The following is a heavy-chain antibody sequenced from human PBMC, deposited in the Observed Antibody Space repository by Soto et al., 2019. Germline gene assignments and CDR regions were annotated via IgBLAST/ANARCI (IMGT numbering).Heavy chain of an antibody. CDR3: ARDSQYYDFWSGYYNPMADYYYGMAV. J-gene: IGHJ6*02. Sequence: SVKVSCKASGYTFTSYGISWVRQAPGQGLEWMGWISAIFGTTNYAQKLQGRVTITADESTSTAYMELSSLRSEDTAVYYCARDSQYYDFWSGYYNPMADYYYGMAVWGQGTTVTVSS. CDR1: GYTFTSYG. V-gene: IGHV1-69*13. D-gene: IGHD3-3*01. CDR2: ISAIFGTT.